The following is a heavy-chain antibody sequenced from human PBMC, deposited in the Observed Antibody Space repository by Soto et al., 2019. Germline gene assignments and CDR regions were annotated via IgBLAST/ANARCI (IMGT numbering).Heavy chain of an antibody. Sequence: PGGSLRLSCAASGFTFSSYGMHWVRQAPGKGLEWVAVISYDGSNKYYADSVKGRFTISRNNSKNTLYLQMNSLRAEDTAVYYCAKDATLDYWGQGTLVTVPQ. V-gene: IGHV3-30*18. CDR2: ISYDGSNK. CDR3: AKDATLDY. J-gene: IGHJ4*02. CDR1: GFTFSSYG.